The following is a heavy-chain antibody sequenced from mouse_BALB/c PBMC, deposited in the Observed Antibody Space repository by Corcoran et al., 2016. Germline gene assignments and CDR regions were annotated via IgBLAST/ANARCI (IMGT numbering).Heavy chain of an antibody. CDR2: INPYNGAT. CDR3: ARAGYYRYDTPWYFDV. Sequence: EVQLQQSGPELVKPGASVKISCKASGYSFTGYYMHWVKQSHVKSLEWIGRINPYNGATSYSQNFKDKASLTVDKSSSTAYMELHSLTSEDSAVYYCARAGYYRYDTPWYFDVWGAGTTVTVSS. V-gene: IGHV1-26*01. CDR1: GYSFTGYY. D-gene: IGHD2-14*01. J-gene: IGHJ1*01.